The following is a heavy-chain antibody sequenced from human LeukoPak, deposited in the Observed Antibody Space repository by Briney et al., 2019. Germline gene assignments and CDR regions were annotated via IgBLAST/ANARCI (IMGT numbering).Heavy chain of an antibody. J-gene: IGHJ6*02. D-gene: IGHD3-10*01. V-gene: IGHV3-30*18. CDR3: AKVRDLRGGPFYYYYGMDV. Sequence: GGSLRLSCAASGFTFSSYGMHWVRQAPGKGLEWVAVISYDGSNKYYADSVKGRFTISRDNSKNTLYLQMNSLRAVDTAVYYCAKVRDLRGGPFYYYYGMDVWGQGTTVTVSS. CDR2: ISYDGSNK. CDR1: GFTFSSYG.